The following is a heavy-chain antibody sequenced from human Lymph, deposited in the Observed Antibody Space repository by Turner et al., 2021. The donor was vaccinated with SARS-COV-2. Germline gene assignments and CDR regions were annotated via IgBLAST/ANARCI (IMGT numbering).Heavy chain of an antibody. D-gene: IGHD5-18*01. V-gene: IGHV1-46*01. CDR3: ARDPPIQIWVDYFYYGMDV. J-gene: IGHJ6*02. Sequence: QVQLVQSGAEVKKPGASVKVSCKASGYTFTSYYMPWVRQAPGQGLGWIGIINPSGGSTSYEQKFQGRVTMTRDTSTSTVYMELSSLRSEDTAVYYCARDPPIQIWVDYFYYGMDVWGQGTTVTVSS. CDR1: GYTFTSYY. CDR2: INPSGGST.